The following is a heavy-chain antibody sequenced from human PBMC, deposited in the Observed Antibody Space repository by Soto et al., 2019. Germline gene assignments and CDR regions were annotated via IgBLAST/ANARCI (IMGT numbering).Heavy chain of an antibody. D-gene: IGHD3-10*01. J-gene: IGHJ4*02. Sequence: QVQLVQSGAAVNKPGASVKVSCKASGYTFTSYAISWVRQAPGQGLEWMGWISVYNGNTKYAQKLQGRVTMTTDTSTSTAYMELMSLRSDDTAVYYCARDELNRYYYGSGREPPLGYWGQGTLVTVSS. CDR1: GYTFTSYA. V-gene: IGHV1-18*01. CDR2: ISVYNGNT. CDR3: ARDELNRYYYGSGREPPLGY.